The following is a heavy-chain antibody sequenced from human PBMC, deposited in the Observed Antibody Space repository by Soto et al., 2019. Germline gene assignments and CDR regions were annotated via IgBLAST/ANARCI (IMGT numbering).Heavy chain of an antibody. CDR1: GYTFTGYY. CDR3: ARAVTIFGVVRAFDI. J-gene: IGHJ3*02. D-gene: IGHD3-3*01. CDR2: INPNSGGT. Sequence: QVQLVQSGAEVKKPGASVKVSCKASGYTFTGYYMHWVRQAPGQGLEWMGWINPNSGGTNYAQKFKGRVTMTRDTSISTAYMELSRLRSDDTAVYYCARAVTIFGVVRAFDIWGQGTMVTVSS. V-gene: IGHV1-2*02.